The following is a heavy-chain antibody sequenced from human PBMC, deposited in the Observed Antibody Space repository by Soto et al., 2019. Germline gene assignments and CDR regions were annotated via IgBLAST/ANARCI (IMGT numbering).Heavy chain of an antibody. CDR3: ATGWGGGGAFDF. V-gene: IGHV3-48*03. D-gene: IGHD1-1*01. CDR1: GLTFSRYE. J-gene: IGHJ3*01. Sequence: SLRLSCAASGLTFSRYEMNWVRQAPGKGLEWIAYIHSSGTTMYYADSVKGRFTISRDNAKNSLCLQLNSLSAEDTAVYYCATGWGGGGAFDFWGQGTMVTVSS. CDR2: IHSSGTTM.